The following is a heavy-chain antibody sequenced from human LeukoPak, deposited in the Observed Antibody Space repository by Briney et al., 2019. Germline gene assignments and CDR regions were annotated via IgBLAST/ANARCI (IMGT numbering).Heavy chain of an antibody. CDR3: ARPMTTVTHGGYYFDY. CDR2: IYTSGST. V-gene: IGHV4-61*02. CDR1: GGSISSGSYY. J-gene: IGHJ4*02. D-gene: IGHD4-17*01. Sequence: SETLSLTCTVSGGSISSGSYYWSWIRQPAGKGLEWIGRIYTSGSTNYNPSLKSRVTISVDTSKNQFSLKLSSVTAADTAVYYCARPMTTVTHGGYYFDYWGQGTLVTVSS.